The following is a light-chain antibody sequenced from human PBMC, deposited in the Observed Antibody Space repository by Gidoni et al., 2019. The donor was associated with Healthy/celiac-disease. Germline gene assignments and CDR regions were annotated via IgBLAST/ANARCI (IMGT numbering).Light chain of an antibody. CDR2: GAS. CDR3: QQLNT. J-gene: IGKJ2*01. CDR1: QSMRSSY. V-gene: IGKV3-20*01. Sequence: EVVLTQSPGTLSLSPGQRATLSCRASQSMRSSYIAWYQHKPGRAPRLLIHGASNRATGIPDRFSGSGSGTEFLLTISRLEPEDFAVYYCQQLNTFGPGTKVEIK.